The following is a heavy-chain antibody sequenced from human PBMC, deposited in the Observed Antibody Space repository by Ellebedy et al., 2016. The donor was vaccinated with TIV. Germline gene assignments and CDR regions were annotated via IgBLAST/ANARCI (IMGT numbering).Heavy chain of an antibody. CDR1: GYTFTSYD. CDR2: MNPNSGNT. J-gene: IGHJ6*03. D-gene: IGHD3-3*01. CDR3: ARDGSVPFWSGTYYYYYYMDV. V-gene: IGHV1-8*01. Sequence: ASVKVSCXASGYTFTSYDINWVRQATGQGLEWMGWMNPNSGNTGYAQKFQGRVTMTRNTSISTAYMELSSLRSEDTAVYYCARDGSVPFWSGTYYYYYYMDVWGKGTTVTVSS.